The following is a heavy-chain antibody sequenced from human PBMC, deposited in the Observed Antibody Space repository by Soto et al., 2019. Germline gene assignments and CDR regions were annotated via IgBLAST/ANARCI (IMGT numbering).Heavy chain of an antibody. D-gene: IGHD3-3*01. CDR3: ARGFYDFWSGYYIACDYYYYGMDV. Sequence: ASVKVSCKASGYTFTSYDINWVRQATGQGLEWMGWMNPNSGNTGYAQKFQGRVTMTRNTSISTAYMELSSLRSEDTAAYYCARGFYDFWSGYYIACDYYYYGMDVWGQGTTVTVSS. CDR2: MNPNSGNT. CDR1: GYTFTSYD. J-gene: IGHJ6*02. V-gene: IGHV1-8*01.